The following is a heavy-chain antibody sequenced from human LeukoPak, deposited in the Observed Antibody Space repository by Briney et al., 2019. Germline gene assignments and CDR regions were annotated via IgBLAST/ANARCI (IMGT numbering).Heavy chain of an antibody. CDR3: ARGYCSSTSCFVWGWFDP. Sequence: GASVKVSCKASGYTFTSYGISWVRQAPGQGLEWMGWISAYNGNTNYAQKLQGRVTMTTDTSTSTAYMELRSLRSDDTAVYYCARGYCSSTSCFVWGWFDPWSQGTLVTVSS. J-gene: IGHJ5*02. CDR1: GYTFTSYG. D-gene: IGHD2-2*01. V-gene: IGHV1-18*01. CDR2: ISAYNGNT.